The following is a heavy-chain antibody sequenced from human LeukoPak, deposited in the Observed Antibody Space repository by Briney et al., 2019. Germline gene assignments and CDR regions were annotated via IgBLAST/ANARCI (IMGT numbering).Heavy chain of an antibody. Sequence: ASVKVSCKASGYTFTSYYMHWVRQAPGQGLEWMGIINPSGGSTSYAQKFQGRVTMTRDTSTSTVYMELSSLRSEDTAVYYCARERCGGDCWPPDDAFDIWGQRTMVTVSS. D-gene: IGHD2-21*02. V-gene: IGHV1-46*01. CDR1: GYTFTSYY. J-gene: IGHJ3*02. CDR3: ARERCGGDCWPPDDAFDI. CDR2: INPSGGST.